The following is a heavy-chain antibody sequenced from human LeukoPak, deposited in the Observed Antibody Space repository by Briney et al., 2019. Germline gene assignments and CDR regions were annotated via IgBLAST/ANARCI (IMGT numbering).Heavy chain of an antibody. CDR2: INHSGST. J-gene: IGHJ6*02. CDR3: ARGLQNVDTAMVTLYYYYGMDV. D-gene: IGHD5-18*01. CDR1: GGSFSGYY. Sequence: SETLSLTCAVYGGSFSGYYWSWIRQPPGKGLEWIGEINHSGSTNYNPSFKSRVTISVDTSKNQFSLKLSSVTAADTAVYYCARGLQNVDTAMVTLYYYYGMDVWGQGTTVTVSS. V-gene: IGHV4-34*01.